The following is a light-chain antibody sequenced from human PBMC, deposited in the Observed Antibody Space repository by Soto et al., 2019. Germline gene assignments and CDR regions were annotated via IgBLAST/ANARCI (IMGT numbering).Light chain of an antibody. CDR3: QYYGTSPPVT. CDR2: GPS. J-gene: IGKJ4*01. CDR1: QSISSSH. V-gene: IGKV3-20*01. Sequence: EIVLTQSPGTLSLSPGERATLSCRASQSISSSHLAWNQQKPGQPPRLLIYGPSRRATGIPDRFIGSGSGTDFTLTISRLEAEDFVVYYCQYYGTSPPVTFGGGTKVEIK.